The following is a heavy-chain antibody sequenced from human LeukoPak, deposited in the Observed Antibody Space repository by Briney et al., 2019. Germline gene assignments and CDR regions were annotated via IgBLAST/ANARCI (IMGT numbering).Heavy chain of an antibody. V-gene: IGHV3-7*01. CDR1: GFTFTKYW. CDR2: IKQDGSDK. Sequence: PGGSLRLSWAASGFTFTKYWMTWVRQAPGKGLEWVGNIKQDGSDKNYMDSVKGRFTISRDNTKNSVYLQMSSLRAEDTAVYYCAREVWGPEYWGQGTLVTVSS. CDR3: AREVWGPEY. D-gene: IGHD1-14*01. J-gene: IGHJ4*02.